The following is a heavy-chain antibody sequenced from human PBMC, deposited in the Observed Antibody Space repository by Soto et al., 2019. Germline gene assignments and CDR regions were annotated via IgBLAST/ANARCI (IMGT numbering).Heavy chain of an antibody. V-gene: IGHV1-18*01. CDR1: GYIFLNYG. D-gene: IGHD3-10*02. Sequence: QVQLVQSGAELKKPGASLKVSCKASGYIFLNYGVSWVRQAPGQGLEWIGWISAENGDTNYAQKFQGRATMTTDTLTSTAYLDVRSLSSHDTAVYYCARAVRISGYYDYYMDVWGKGTTVTVSS. CDR3: ARAVRISGYYDYYMDV. J-gene: IGHJ6*03. CDR2: ISAENGDT.